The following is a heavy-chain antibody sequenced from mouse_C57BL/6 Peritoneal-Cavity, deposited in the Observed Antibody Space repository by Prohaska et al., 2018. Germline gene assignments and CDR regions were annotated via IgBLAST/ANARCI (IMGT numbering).Heavy chain of an antibody. J-gene: IGHJ1*03. CDR3: MRYGNYWYFDV. D-gene: IGHD2-1*01. CDR1: GFTFSGFW. Sequence: EVQLLETGGGLVQPGGSRGLSCEGSGFTFSGFWMRWVRQTPGKTLEWIGDINSDGIAINYAPSIKDRITIFRDNEKSTLYLQMGNVRSEDTATYFCMRYGNYWYFDVWGTGTTVTVSS. CDR2: INSDGIAI. V-gene: IGHV11-2*01.